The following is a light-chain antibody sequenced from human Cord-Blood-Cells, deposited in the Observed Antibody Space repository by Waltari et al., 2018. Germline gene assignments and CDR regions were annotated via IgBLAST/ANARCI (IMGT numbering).Light chain of an antibody. V-gene: IGKV1-13*02. CDR2: GAS. CDR1: QGISSA. J-gene: IGKJ1*01. Sequence: AIQLTQSPSSLSASVGDRVTITCRASQGISSALAWYQQKPGKAPKLLGYGASSLESGVPARFSGSGSGTDFTLTMSSLQPEDFATYDCQQFNSYPRTFGQGTKVEIK. CDR3: QQFNSYPRT.